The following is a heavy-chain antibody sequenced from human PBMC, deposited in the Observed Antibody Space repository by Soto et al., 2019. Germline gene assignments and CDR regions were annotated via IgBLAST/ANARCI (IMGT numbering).Heavy chain of an antibody. D-gene: IGHD4-17*01. J-gene: IGHJ4*02. CDR3: AAVIHPYGGNPGVY. V-gene: IGHV1-58*01. CDR2: IVVGSGNT. CDR1: GFTFTSSA. Sequence: SVKVSCKASGFTFTSSAVQWVRQARGQRLEWIGWIVVGSGNTNYAQKFQERVTITRDMSTSTAYMELSSLRSEDTAVYYCAAVIHPYGGNPGVYSGQAPLVSGST.